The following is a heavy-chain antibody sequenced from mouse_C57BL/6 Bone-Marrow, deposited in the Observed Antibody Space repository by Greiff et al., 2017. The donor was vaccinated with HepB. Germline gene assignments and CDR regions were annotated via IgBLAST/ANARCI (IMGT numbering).Heavy chain of an antibody. CDR1: GYAFSSSW. D-gene: IGHD2-12*01. CDR3: ARSDVYYRDFDV. J-gene: IGHJ1*03. Sequence: VQLQQSGPELVKPGASVKISCKASGYAFSSSWMNWVKQRPGKGLEWIGRIYPGDGDTNYNGKFKGKATLTADKSSSTAYMQRSSLTSEDSAVYFCARSDVYYRDFDVWGTGTTVTVSS. V-gene: IGHV1-82*01. CDR2: IYPGDGDT.